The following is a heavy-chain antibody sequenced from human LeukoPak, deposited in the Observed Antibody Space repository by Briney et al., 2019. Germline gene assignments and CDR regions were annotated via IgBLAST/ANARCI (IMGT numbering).Heavy chain of an antibody. CDR1: GGTFSSYA. V-gene: IGHV1-69*05. J-gene: IGHJ6*03. Sequence: SVKVSCKASGGTFSSYAISWVRQAPGQGLEWMGGIIPIFGTANHAQKFQGRVTITTDESTSTAYMELSSLRSEDTAVYYCAREGGGYCSSTSCPPAYMDVWGKGTTVTVSS. CDR3: AREGGGYCSSTSCPPAYMDV. D-gene: IGHD2-2*01. CDR2: IIPIFGTA.